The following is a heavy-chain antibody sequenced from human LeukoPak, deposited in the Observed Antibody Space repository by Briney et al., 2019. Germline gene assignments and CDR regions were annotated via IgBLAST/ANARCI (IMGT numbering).Heavy chain of an antibody. CDR1: GFTFSSYG. V-gene: IGHV3-23*01. CDR3: AKTDRFGELLSIDY. CDR2: ISGSGGST. J-gene: IGHJ4*02. Sequence: GGSLRLSCAASGFTFSSYGMSWVRQAPGKGLEWVSAISGSGGSTYYADSVKGRFTISRDNSKNTLYLQMNSLRAEDTAVYYCAKTDRFGELLSIDYWGQGTLVTVSP. D-gene: IGHD3-10*01.